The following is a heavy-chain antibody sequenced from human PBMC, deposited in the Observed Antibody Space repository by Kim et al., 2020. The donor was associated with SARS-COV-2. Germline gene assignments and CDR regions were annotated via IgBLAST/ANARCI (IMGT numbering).Heavy chain of an antibody. D-gene: IGHD2-2*01. Sequence: SETLSLTCAVYGGSFSGYYWSWIRQPPGKGLEWIGEINHSGSTNYNPSLKSRVTISVDTSKNQFSLKLSSVTAADTAVYYCARLVVVPAARGYYYYGMDVWGQGTTVTVSS. CDR2: INHSGST. CDR1: GGSFSGYY. V-gene: IGHV4-34*01. J-gene: IGHJ6*02. CDR3: ARLVVVPAARGYYYYGMDV.